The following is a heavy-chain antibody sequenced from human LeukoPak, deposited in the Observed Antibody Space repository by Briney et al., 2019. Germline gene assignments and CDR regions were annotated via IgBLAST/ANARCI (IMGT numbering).Heavy chain of an antibody. CDR1: GFTFDDYG. CDR2: INWNGSST. D-gene: IGHD5-12*01. CDR3: ARLGYSGYDYPTGGHYYMDV. V-gene: IGHV3-20*04. J-gene: IGHJ6*03. Sequence: GGSLRLSCVASGFTFDDYGMSWVRQAPGKGLEWLSGINWNGSSTGYADSVKGRFTISRDNAKNSLYLQMNSLRAEDTALYYCARLGYSGYDYPTGGHYYMDVWGKGTTVTVSS.